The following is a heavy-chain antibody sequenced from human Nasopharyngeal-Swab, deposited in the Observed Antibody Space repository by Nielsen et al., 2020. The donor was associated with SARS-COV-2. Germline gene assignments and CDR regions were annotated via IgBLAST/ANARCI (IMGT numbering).Heavy chain of an antibody. CDR3: ARDWGDTAMTPYFDY. V-gene: IGHV4-39*02. CDR1: GGSISSSSYY. J-gene: IGHJ4*02. D-gene: IGHD5-18*01. CDR2: IYYSGST. Sequence: GSLRLSCTVSGGSISSSSYYWGWIRQPPGKGLEWIGSIYYSGSTYYNPSLKSRVTISVDTSKNQFSLKLSSVTAADTAVYYCARDWGDTAMTPYFDYWGQGTLVTVSS.